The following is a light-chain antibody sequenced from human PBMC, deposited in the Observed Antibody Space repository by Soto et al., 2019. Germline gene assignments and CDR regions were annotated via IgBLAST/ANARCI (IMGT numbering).Light chain of an antibody. Sequence: DLQMTQSPSSLSASVGDRVTITCQASQDISNHLNWYQQKPGKAPKLLIYDASNLETGVPSRFSGSGSGTDFTFTISSLQPEDIATYYCQQYDHLPYTFGQGTKLEIK. CDR3: QQYDHLPYT. J-gene: IGKJ2*01. CDR2: DAS. CDR1: QDISNH. V-gene: IGKV1-33*01.